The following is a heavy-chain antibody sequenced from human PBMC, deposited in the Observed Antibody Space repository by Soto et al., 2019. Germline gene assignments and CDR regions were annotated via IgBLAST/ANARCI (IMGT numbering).Heavy chain of an antibody. Sequence: SVKVSCKASGCTFSSYTISWVRQAPGQGLEWMGRIIPILGIANYAQKFQGRVTITADKSTSTAYMELSSLRSEDTAVYYCARDFSYSGGWYEFKTRGFDPWGQGTLVTVSS. CDR2: IIPILGIA. J-gene: IGHJ5*02. V-gene: IGHV1-69*04. CDR1: GCTFSSYT. D-gene: IGHD6-19*01. CDR3: ARDFSYSGGWYEFKTRGFDP.